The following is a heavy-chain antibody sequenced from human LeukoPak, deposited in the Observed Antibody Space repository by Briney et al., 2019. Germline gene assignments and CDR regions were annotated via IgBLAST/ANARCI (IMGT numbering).Heavy chain of an antibody. CDR1: GGSISSFH. J-gene: IGHJ5*02. CDR3: ARHKVAGLNWFDP. D-gene: IGHD6-19*01. V-gene: IGHV4-59*01. Sequence: PSETLSLTCTVSGGSISSFHWSWIRQPPGKGLEWIGYMYYSGSTRYNPSLKSRVTISVDTSKNQFSLNVSSVTAADTALYYCARHKVAGLNWFDPWGQGILVTVSS. CDR2: MYYSGST.